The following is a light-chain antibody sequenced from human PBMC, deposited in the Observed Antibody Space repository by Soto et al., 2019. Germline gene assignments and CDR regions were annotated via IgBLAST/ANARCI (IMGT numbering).Light chain of an antibody. CDR1: NIGGKN. CDR3: QVWDSSSDHAV. V-gene: IGLV3-21*02. J-gene: IGLJ2*01. Sequence: SYELTQPPSVSVAPGQTARITCGGNNIGGKNVHWYPQKPGQAPILVVYDDRDRPPGIPERFSGSNSGNTATLTINRVEAGDEADYYCQVWDSSSDHAVFGGGTKLTVL. CDR2: DDR.